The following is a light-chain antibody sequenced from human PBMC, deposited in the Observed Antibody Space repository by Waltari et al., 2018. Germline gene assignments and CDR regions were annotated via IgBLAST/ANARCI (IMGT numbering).Light chain of an antibody. J-gene: IGLJ1*01. CDR2: DNN. CDR1: IYNIGKGS. Sequence: QSVLTQPPSVSAAPGQQVTISCSGGIYNIGKGSVSCYQQVPGTVPKLLIYDNNKRPSVIPDRFSGSKSGTSATLSITGLQTGDEADYYCGTWDDRMRVGVFGTGTKVTVL. CDR3: GTWDDRMRVGV. V-gene: IGLV1-51*01.